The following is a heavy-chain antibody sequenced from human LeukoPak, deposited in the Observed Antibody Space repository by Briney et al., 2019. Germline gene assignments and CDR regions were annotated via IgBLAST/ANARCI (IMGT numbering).Heavy chain of an antibody. D-gene: IGHD3-10*01. J-gene: IGHJ6*03. V-gene: IGHV4-59*01. CDR1: DDSITMYY. CDR2: VDHTGST. Sequence: PSETLSLTCSVSDDSITMYYWTWIRQPPGKGLEWIGYVDHTGSTNFNPSLNGRVSISRDTTNNLFSLRLRSVTAADTAVYFCARGYGSGSYAQWSYYMDVWGKGTTVTISS. CDR3: ARGYGSGSYAQWSYYMDV.